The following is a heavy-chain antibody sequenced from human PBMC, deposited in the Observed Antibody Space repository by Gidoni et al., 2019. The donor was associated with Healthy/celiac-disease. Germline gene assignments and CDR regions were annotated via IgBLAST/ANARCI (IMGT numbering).Heavy chain of an antibody. V-gene: IGHV3-49*03. Sequence: EVQLVEYGGGLVQPGRSLRLSCTASGFPFGDYAMSWFRQAPGKGLEWVGFIRSKAYGGTTEYAASVKGRFTISRDDSKSIAYLQMNSLKTEDTAVYYCTRDSRYSSGWYQPDPWGQGTLVTVSS. CDR3: TRDSRYSSGWYQPDP. J-gene: IGHJ5*02. CDR1: GFPFGDYA. CDR2: IRSKAYGGTT. D-gene: IGHD6-19*01.